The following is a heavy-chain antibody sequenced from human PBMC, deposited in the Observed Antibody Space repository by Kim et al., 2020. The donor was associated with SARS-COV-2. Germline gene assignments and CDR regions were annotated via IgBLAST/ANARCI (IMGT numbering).Heavy chain of an antibody. V-gene: IGHV2-5*02. Sequence: SGPTLVKPTQTLTLTCTFSEFSLSTSGVGVGWIRQPPGKALEWLALIYWDDDKRYSPSLKNRLTITKDTSKNQVVLTMTNMDPVDTAPYYCAHRRGYCSGASCYSIFNWFDPWGQGILVTVSS. J-gene: IGHJ5*02. CDR1: EFSLSTSGVG. D-gene: IGHD2-15*01. CDR2: IYWDDDK. CDR3: AHRRGYCSGASCYSIFNWFDP.